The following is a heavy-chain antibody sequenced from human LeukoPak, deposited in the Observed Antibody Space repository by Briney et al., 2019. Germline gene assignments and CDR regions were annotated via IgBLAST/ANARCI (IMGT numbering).Heavy chain of an antibody. Sequence: PWETLSLTCTVSGGSISRYYWSWIRQPPGKGLEWVGHIHYSGSPNYNPSLQSRVTISVDTSNNQCSLKLNSATAADTAVYYCARDLGSGRFLGQYWGEGTLVTPSS. D-gene: IGHD1-26*01. V-gene: IGHV4-59*01. CDR2: IHYSGSP. CDR3: ARDLGSGRFLGQY. J-gene: IGHJ4*02. CDR1: GGSISRYY.